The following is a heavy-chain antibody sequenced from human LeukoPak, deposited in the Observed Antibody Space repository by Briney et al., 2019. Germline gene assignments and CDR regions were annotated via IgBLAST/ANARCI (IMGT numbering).Heavy chain of an antibody. V-gene: IGHV1-46*01. J-gene: IGHJ4*02. Sequence: ASVKVSCKASGYTFTSYYMHWVRQAPGQGLESMGIINPSGGSTSYAQKFQGGVTMTRDTSTSTVYMELSSLRSEDTAVYYCAREITMVRGVMRYFDYWGQGTLVTVSS. CDR3: AREITMVRGVMRYFDY. CDR2: INPSGGST. D-gene: IGHD3-10*01. CDR1: GYTFTSYY.